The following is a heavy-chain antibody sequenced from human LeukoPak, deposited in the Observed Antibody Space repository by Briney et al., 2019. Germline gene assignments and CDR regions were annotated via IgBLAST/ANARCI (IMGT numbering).Heavy chain of an antibody. CDR1: RYSFTSYW. D-gene: IGHD3-16*02. V-gene: IGHV5-51*01. Sequence: GESLKIPCKGSRYSFTSYWIGWVRQMPGKGLEWMGIIYPGDSDTRYSPSFQGQVTISADKSISTAYLQWSSLKASDTAMYYCARRDLLRLGGLSSFDYWGQGTLVTVSS. CDR3: ARRDLLRLGGLSSFDY. CDR2: IYPGDSDT. J-gene: IGHJ4*02.